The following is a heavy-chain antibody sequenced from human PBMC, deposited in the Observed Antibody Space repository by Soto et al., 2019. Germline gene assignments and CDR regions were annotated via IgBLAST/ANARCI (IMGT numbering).Heavy chain of an antibody. V-gene: IGHV1-46*01. D-gene: IGHD2-2*01. CDR1: GYTLTRHY. Sequence: ASVKVSCKASGYTLTRHYIHWVRQPPGQGLEWLGIINPSGGSTNYAQKFQGRFTMTRDTSTSTVYMELSSLRSEDTAVFYCVRGGIVVVPTAILRSRNWFDPWGQGTLVTVSS. J-gene: IGHJ5*02. CDR3: VRGGIVVVPTAILRSRNWFDP. CDR2: INPSGGST.